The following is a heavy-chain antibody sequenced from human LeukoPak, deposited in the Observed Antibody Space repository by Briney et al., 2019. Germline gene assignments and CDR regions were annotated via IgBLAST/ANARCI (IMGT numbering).Heavy chain of an antibody. CDR2: MDPNSSNT. CDR1: GYTFTTYD. V-gene: IGHV1-8*01. J-gene: IGHJ4*02. Sequence: ASVKVSCKASGYTFTTYDINWGRQAPGQGREWMGGMDPNSSNTGYAHKLQGRVTMTRNTSISTAYMELSSLRSEDTAVYYCAIRFSRSSGSAIDYWGQGTLVTVAS. D-gene: IGHD3-10*01. CDR3: AIRFSRSSGSAIDY.